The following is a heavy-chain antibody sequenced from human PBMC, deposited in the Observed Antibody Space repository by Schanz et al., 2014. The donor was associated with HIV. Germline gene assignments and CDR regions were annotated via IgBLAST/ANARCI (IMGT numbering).Heavy chain of an antibody. Sequence: VQLVESGGGLVQPGGSLRLSCAASGFTFSGYGMHWVRQAPGKGLEWVAVISYDGSNKYYADSVKGRFTISRDNSKNTLFLQMNSLRVEDTAVYYCANEEVPNDYWGQGTLVTVSS. CDR2: ISYDGSNK. J-gene: IGHJ4*02. V-gene: IGHV3-30*18. CDR1: GFTFSGYG. CDR3: ANEEVPNDY.